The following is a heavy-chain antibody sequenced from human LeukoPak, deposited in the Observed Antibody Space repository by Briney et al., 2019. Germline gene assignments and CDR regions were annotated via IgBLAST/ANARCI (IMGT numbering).Heavy chain of an antibody. D-gene: IGHD3-22*01. CDR3: ANYYYGSSGYYYVAHYYYYGMDV. Sequence: GGSLRLSCAASGFTFSSYAMSWVRQAPGKGLEWVSAISGSGGSTYADSVKGRFTISRDNSKNTLYLQMNSLRAEDTAVYYCANYYYGSSGYYYVAHYYYYGMDVWGQGTTVTVSS. J-gene: IGHJ6*02. CDR1: GFTFSSYA. CDR2: ISGSGGST. V-gene: IGHV3-23*01.